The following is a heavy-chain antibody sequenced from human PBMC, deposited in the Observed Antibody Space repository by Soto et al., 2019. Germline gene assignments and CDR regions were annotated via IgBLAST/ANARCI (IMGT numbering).Heavy chain of an antibody. CDR2: VNPNSGGT. CDR3: ARDGPSGAGTGDY. V-gene: IGHV1-2*02. Sequence: GASVKVSCKASGYTFTGYYMHWMRQAPGQGLEWMGWVNPNSGGTNYAQKLQGRVTMTTDTSTSTAYMELRSLRSDDTALYYCARDGPSGAGTGDYWGQGTLVTVSS. D-gene: IGHD6-19*01. J-gene: IGHJ4*02. CDR1: GYTFTGYY.